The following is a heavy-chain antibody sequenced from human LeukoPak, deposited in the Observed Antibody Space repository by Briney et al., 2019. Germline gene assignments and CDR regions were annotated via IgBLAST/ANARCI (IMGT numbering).Heavy chain of an antibody. D-gene: IGHD5-18*01. J-gene: IGHJ4*02. V-gene: IGHV3-30-3*01. CDR1: GFTFNSYA. CDR3: ASLSGYSYGSWEIFDY. Sequence: GRSLRLSCAASGFTFNSYAMHWVRQAPGKGLEWVAVISYDGSNKYYADSVKGRFTISRDNSKNTLYLQTNSLRAEDTAVYYCASLSGYSYGSWEIFDYWGQGTLVTVSS. CDR2: ISYDGSNK.